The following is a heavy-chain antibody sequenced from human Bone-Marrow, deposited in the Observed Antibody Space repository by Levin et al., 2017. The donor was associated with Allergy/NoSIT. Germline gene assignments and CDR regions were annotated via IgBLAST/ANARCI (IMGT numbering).Heavy chain of an antibody. Sequence: GGSLRLSCAASGFTFSSYAMSWVRQAPGKGLEWVSAISGSGGSTYYADSVKGRFTISRDNSKNTLYLQMNSLRAEDTAVYYCAKVVTIFGVVILTSQAERWFDPWGQGTLVTVSS. CDR3: AKVVTIFGVVILTSQAERWFDP. D-gene: IGHD3-3*01. V-gene: IGHV3-23*01. J-gene: IGHJ5*02. CDR1: GFTFSSYA. CDR2: ISGSGGST.